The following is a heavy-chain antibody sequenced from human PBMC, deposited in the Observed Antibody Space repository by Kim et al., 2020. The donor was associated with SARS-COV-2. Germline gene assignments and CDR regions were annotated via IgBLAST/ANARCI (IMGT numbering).Heavy chain of an antibody. CDR2: VHPSGTT. CDR1: NGSISDYY. Sequence: SETLSLTCTVSNGSISDYYLTWIRQSAGKGLEWIGRVHPSGTTNYNPSLRSRVTVSADTTRNRFSLKLTSVTAADSAVYYCARAGRRGRVQSGSEYYYGIDVGGQGTTVTVSS. D-gene: IGHD3-22*01. J-gene: IGHJ6*02. CDR3: ARAGRRGRVQSGSEYYYGIDV. V-gene: IGHV4-4*07.